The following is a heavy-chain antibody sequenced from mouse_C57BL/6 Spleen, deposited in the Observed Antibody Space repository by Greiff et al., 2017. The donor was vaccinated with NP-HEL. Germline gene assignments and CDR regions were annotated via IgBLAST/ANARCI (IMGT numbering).Heavy chain of an antibody. CDR3: TYSSGYWCAY. D-gene: IGHD3-2*02. CDR2: IDPENGDT. J-gene: IGHJ3*01. Sequence: VQLQQSGAELVRPGASVKLSCTASGFNIKDDYMHWVKQRPEQGLEWIGWIDPENGDTEYASKFQGKATITADTSSNTAYLQLSSLTSEDTAVYYCTYSSGYWCAYWGQGTLVTVSA. CDR1: GFNIKDDY. V-gene: IGHV14-4*01.